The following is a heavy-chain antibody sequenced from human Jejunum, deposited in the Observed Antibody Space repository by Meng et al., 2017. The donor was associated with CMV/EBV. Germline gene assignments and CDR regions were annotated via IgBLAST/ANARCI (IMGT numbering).Heavy chain of an antibody. V-gene: IGHV1-46*01. J-gene: IGHJ6*02. CDR2: INPSGYNT. D-gene: IGHD4/OR15-4a*01. CDR1: GYIFTAYY. CDR3: AKEGVLYGMDV. Sequence: ASGYIFTAYYIHWVRQAPGQGLEWMALINPSGYNTNYTQKFQGRITVTRDTSTRTVYMELNNLTFEDTAVYYCAKEGVLYGMDVWGQGTTVTVSS.